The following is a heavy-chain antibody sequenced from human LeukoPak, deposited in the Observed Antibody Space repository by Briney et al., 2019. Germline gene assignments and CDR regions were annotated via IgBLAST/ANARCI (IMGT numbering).Heavy chain of an antibody. V-gene: IGHV3-53*01. CDR1: GFTVSSNS. D-gene: IGHD4-11*01. J-gene: IGHJ4*02. Sequence: GGSLRLSCTVSGFTVSSNSMSWVRQAPGKGLEWVSFIYSDNTHYSDSVKGRFTISRDNSKNTLYLQMNSLRAEDTAVYYCAREFRSTVTSAFDYWGQGTLVTVSS. CDR2: IYSDNT. CDR3: AREFRSTVTSAFDY.